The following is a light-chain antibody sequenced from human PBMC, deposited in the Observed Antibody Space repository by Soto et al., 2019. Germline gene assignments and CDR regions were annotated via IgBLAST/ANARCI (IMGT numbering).Light chain of an antibody. CDR3: SSFAGSNNFPYV. CDR1: SSDVGAYDY. Sequence: QSALTQPPSASGSPGQSVTIPCTGTSSDVGAYDYVSWYQQHPGKAPKLMIYEINKRPSGVPDRFSGSKSGNTASLTVSGLQAEDEADYYCSSFAGSNNFPYVFGTGTKLTVL. V-gene: IGLV2-8*01. CDR2: EIN. J-gene: IGLJ1*01.